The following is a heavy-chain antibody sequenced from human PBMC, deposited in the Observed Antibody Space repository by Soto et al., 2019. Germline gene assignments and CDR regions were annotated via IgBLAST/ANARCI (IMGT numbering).Heavy chain of an antibody. CDR1: GGSISSYY. D-gene: IGHD6-13*01. CDR3: ARGDSSSWLEASYYYYYMDV. Sequence: SETLSLTCTVSGGSISSYYWSWIRQPPGKGLEWIGYIYYSGSTNYNPSLKSRVTISVDTSKNQFSLKLSSVTAADTAVYYCARGDSSSWLEASYYYYYMDVWGKGTTVTVSS. J-gene: IGHJ6*03. V-gene: IGHV4-59*01. CDR2: IYYSGST.